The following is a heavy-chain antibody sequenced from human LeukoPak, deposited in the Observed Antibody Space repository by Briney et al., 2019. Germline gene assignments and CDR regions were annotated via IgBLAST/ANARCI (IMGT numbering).Heavy chain of an antibody. CDR1: GFTFSSYG. V-gene: IGHV3-48*04. CDR2: ISSSGSTI. J-gene: IGHJ4*02. Sequence: GGSLRHSCAASGFTFSSYGMHWVRQAPGKGLEWVSYISSSGSTIYYADSVKGRFTISRDNAKNSLYLQMNSLRAEDTAVYYCAGTYYYDSSGYYLTGFDYWGQGTLVTVSS. CDR3: AGTYYYDSSGYYLTGFDY. D-gene: IGHD3-22*01.